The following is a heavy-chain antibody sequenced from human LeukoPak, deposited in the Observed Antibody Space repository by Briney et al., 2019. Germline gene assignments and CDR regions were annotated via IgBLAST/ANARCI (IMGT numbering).Heavy chain of an antibody. CDR1: GFTFDDYA. V-gene: IGHV3-9*01. D-gene: IGHD3-3*01. CDR3: ATQRGRFFGTYYFDY. J-gene: IGHJ4*02. Sequence: QAGRSLRLSCAASGFTFDDYAMHWVRQAPGKGLEWVSGISWNSGSIGYADSVKGRFTIPRDNAKNSLYLQMNSLRAEDTALYYCATQRGRFFGTYYFDYWGQGTLVTVPS. CDR2: ISWNSGSI.